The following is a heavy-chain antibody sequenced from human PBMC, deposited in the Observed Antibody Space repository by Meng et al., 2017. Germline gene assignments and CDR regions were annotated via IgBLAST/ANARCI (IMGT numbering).Heavy chain of an antibody. J-gene: IGHJ6*02. Sequence: ASVKVSCKASGYTFTSYAMHWVRQAPGQRLEWMGWINAGNGNTKYSQKFQGRVTITRDTSASTAYMELSSLRSEDTAVYYCVRDAYCSSTSCYALYYYYYGMDVWGQGTTVTVSS. CDR1: GYTFTSYA. CDR2: INAGNGNT. D-gene: IGHD2-2*01. V-gene: IGHV1-3*01. CDR3: VRDAYCSSTSCYALYYYYYGMDV.